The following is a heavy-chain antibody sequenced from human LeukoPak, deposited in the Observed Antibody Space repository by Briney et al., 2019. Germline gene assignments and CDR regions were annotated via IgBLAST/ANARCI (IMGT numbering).Heavy chain of an antibody. Sequence: GGSLRLSCAVSGFTVSSNYMSWVRQAPGKGLEWVSLIHSGGNTDYADSLKDRVTISRDNSKSMVNLQINSLRPEDTAVYYCARERRYCSGDNCYSGHDYWGQGTLVIVSS. V-gene: IGHV3-53*01. J-gene: IGHJ4*02. D-gene: IGHD2-15*01. CDR2: IHSGGNT. CDR3: ARERRYCSGDNCYSGHDY. CDR1: GFTVSSNY.